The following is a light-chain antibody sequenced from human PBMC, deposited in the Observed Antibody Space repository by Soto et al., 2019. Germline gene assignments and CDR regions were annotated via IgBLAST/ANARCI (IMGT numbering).Light chain of an antibody. CDR3: XXXXXXXXT. CDR2: KVS. J-gene: IGKJ4*01. Sequence: DVVMTQSPLSLPVTLGQPASISCRSSQSLVYSDGNTYLHWFQQRPGQSPRRLIYKVSNRDSGVPDRFSGSGSGTDFTLXXXXXEAXXXXXXXXXXXXXXXXTXGGGTKVEIK. V-gene: IGKV2-30*01. CDR1: QSLVYSDGNTY.